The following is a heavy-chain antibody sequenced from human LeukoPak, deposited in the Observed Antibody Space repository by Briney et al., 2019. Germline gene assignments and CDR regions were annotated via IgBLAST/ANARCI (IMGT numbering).Heavy chain of an antibody. Sequence: GASVKVSCKASGGTFSSYAISWVRQAPGQGLEWMGGFDPEDGETIYAQKFQGRVTMTEDTSTDTAYMELSSLRSEDTAVYYCATDRYCSSTSCYNFDDWGQGTLVTVSS. J-gene: IGHJ4*02. CDR1: GGTFSSYA. CDR2: FDPEDGET. CDR3: ATDRYCSSTSCYNFDD. D-gene: IGHD2-2*01. V-gene: IGHV1-24*01.